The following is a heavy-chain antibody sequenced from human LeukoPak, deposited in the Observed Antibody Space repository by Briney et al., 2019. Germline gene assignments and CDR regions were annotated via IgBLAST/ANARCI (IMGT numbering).Heavy chain of an antibody. CDR1: GGSISSGSYY. J-gene: IGHJ4*02. CDR3: ARETIPEGLDY. D-gene: IGHD3-3*01. Sequence: PSETLSLTCTVSGGSISSGSYYWSWIRQPAGKGLEWIGRIYTSGSTYYNPSLKSRVTISVDTSKNQFSLKLSSVTAADTAVYYCARETIPEGLDYWGQGTLVTVSS. CDR2: IYTSGST. V-gene: IGHV4-61*02.